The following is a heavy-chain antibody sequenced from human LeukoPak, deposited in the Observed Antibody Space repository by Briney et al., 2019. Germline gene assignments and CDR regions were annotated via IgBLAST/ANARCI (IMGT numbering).Heavy chain of an antibody. J-gene: IGHJ4*02. CDR2: IKQDGSEK. Sequence: PGGSLRLSCAASGFTFSNYWMHWVRQAPGKGLEWVANIKQDGSEKYYVGSVKGRFTISRDNTKNLLYLQMNSLRAEDTAVFYCARDQYDTWSRRGNFDSWGQGTLVIVSS. CDR1: GFTFSNYW. CDR3: ARDQYDTWSRRGNFDS. V-gene: IGHV3-7*03. D-gene: IGHD3-3*01.